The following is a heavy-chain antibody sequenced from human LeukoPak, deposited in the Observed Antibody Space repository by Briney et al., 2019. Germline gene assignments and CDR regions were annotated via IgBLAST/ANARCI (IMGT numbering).Heavy chain of an antibody. J-gene: IGHJ3*02. Sequence: GGSLRLSCAASGSTFDDYAMHWVRQAPGKGLEWVSGISWNSGSIGYADSVKGRFTISRDNAKNSLYLQMNSLRDEDTAVYYCARGQQLAEDAFDIWGQGTMVTVSS. CDR3: ARGQQLAEDAFDI. CDR1: GSTFDDYA. CDR2: ISWNSGSI. V-gene: IGHV3-9*01. D-gene: IGHD6-13*01.